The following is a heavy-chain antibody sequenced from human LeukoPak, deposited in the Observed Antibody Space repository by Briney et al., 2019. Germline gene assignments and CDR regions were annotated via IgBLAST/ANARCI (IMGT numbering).Heavy chain of an antibody. CDR3: ARHGASSDPNFDY. Sequence: GESLKISCKGSGYSFTSYWIGWVRQMPGKGLEWMGIIYPGDSETRYSPSFQGQVTISADKSISTAYLQWSSLKASDSAMYYCARHGASSDPNFDYWGQGTLVAVSS. D-gene: IGHD3-10*01. J-gene: IGHJ4*02. CDR1: GYSFTSYW. V-gene: IGHV5-51*01. CDR2: IYPGDSET.